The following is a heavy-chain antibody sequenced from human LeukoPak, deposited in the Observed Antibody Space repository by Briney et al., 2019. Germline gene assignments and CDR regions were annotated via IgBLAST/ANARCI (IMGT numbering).Heavy chain of an antibody. J-gene: IGHJ4*02. CDR3: ATSGWYLLPGVY. Sequence: PSETLSLTCTVSGDSISSTNYYWGWIRQPPGKGLEWIGSIYYSGSTYYNPSLESRVTISVDTSKNQFSLKLSSVTAADTAVYYCATSGWYLLPGVYWGQGTLVTVSS. CDR2: IYYSGST. V-gene: IGHV4-39*01. CDR1: GDSISSTNYY. D-gene: IGHD6-19*01.